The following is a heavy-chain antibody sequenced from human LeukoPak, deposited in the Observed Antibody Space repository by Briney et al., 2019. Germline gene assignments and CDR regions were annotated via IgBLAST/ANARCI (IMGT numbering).Heavy chain of an antibody. D-gene: IGHD1-1*01. J-gene: IGHJ4*02. CDR1: GGSLRRHF. V-gene: IGHV4-34*01. Sequence: SETLSLTCAVSGGSLRRHFWAWIRQPPGMGLEWIGEINLVGITTYNKSLGGRASISMDTSNNQFSLTLQSVTAADTALYFCARFTTADEDDSAFGHWGQGSLVIVSS. CDR3: ARFTTADEDDSAFGH. CDR2: INLVGIT.